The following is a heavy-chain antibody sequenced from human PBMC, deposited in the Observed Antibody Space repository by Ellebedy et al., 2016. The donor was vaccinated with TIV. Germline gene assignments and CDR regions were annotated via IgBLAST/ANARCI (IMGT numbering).Heavy chain of an antibody. V-gene: IGHV1-18*01. CDR3: ARDGRSDYSGYEPSFDY. D-gene: IGHD5-12*01. CDR1: GYTFTSYG. J-gene: IGHJ4*02. CDR2: ISAYNGNT. Sequence: ASVKVSCKASGYTFTSYGISWVRQAPGQGLEWMGWISAYNGNTNYAQKLQGRVTMTTDTSTSTAYMELRSLRSDDTAVYYCARDGRSDYSGYEPSFDYWGQGTLVTVSS.